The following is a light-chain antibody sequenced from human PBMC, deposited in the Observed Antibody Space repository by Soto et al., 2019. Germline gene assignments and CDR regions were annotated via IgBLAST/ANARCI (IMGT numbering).Light chain of an antibody. CDR3: QQRSNGPLWT. Sequence: EIVLTQSPATLSLSPGERATLSCRASQSVSSYLAWYQQKPGQAPRLLIYDASNRATGIPARFSGSGSGTDFTLTISRLEPEDFAVYYCQQRSNGPLWTFGQATKVEIK. J-gene: IGKJ1*01. V-gene: IGKV3-11*01. CDR1: QSVSSY. CDR2: DAS.